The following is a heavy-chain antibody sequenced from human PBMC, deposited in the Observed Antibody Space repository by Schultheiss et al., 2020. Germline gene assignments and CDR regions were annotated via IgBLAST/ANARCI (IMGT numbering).Heavy chain of an antibody. D-gene: IGHD5-18*01. CDR2: IGRTGGST. Sequence: GGSLRLSCSASGFIFNNYGMHWVRQAPGKGLEYVSGIGRTGGSTYHADSVKDRFTISRDKSKNTLYLQMNSLRTEDTAVYYCVKESAGTFGYLFDYFDYWGPGTLVTVAS. J-gene: IGHJ4*02. CDR1: GFIFNNYG. CDR3: VKESAGTFGYLFDYFDY. V-gene: IGHV3-64D*06.